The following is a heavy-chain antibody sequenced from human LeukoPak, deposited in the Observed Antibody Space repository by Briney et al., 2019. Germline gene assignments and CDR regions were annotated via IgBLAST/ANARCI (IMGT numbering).Heavy chain of an antibody. CDR3: ARLREITFGGVIGIDY. CDR2: IYSGGST. J-gene: IGHJ4*02. Sequence: GGSLGLSCAASGFTVSSNYMSWVRQAPGKGLEWVSVIYSGGSTYYADSVKGRFTISRDNSKNTLYLQMNSLRAEDTAVYYCARLREITFGGVIGIDYWGQGTLVTVSS. D-gene: IGHD3-16*02. CDR1: GFTVSSNY. V-gene: IGHV3-66*04.